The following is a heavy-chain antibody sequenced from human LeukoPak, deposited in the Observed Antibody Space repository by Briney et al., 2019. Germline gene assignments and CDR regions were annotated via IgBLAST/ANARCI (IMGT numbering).Heavy chain of an antibody. CDR1: GFTFSSYA. Sequence: PGGSLRLSCAASGFTFSSYAMHWVRQAPGKGLEYVSAISSNGGSTYYANSVKGRFTISRDNSKNTLYLQMGSLRAEDMAVYYCAREVPGYQLLSGGDYWGQGTLVTVSS. CDR3: AREVPGYQLLSGGDY. CDR2: ISSNGGST. J-gene: IGHJ4*02. D-gene: IGHD2-2*01. V-gene: IGHV3-64*01.